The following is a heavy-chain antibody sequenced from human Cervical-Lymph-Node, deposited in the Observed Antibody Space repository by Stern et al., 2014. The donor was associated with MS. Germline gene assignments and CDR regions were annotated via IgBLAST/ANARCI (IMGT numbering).Heavy chain of an antibody. Sequence: VQLVQSGAEVKKPGSSVKVSCKAFGDSFGSYAFSWVRQAPGHGLEWMGRIFPLRTTSNYAERFRGRLTLTADKSMTTAYMELSSLTSEDTAVYYCAKEGAMMVLLSGRNGAFDLWGQGTMVTVSS. D-gene: IGHD1-26*01. J-gene: IGHJ3*01. CDR1: GDSFGSYA. CDR2: IFPLRTTS. CDR3: AKEGAMMVLLSGRNGAFDL. V-gene: IGHV1-69*09.